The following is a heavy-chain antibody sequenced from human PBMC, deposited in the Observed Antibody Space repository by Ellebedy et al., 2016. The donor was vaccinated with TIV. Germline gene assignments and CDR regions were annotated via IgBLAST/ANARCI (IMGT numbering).Heavy chain of an antibody. D-gene: IGHD5-24*01. CDR1: GGTFSSYA. CDR3: ARGGGGYNLRRNFDY. V-gene: IGHV1-8*02. J-gene: IGHJ4*02. Sequence: ASVKVSCXASGGTFSSYAISWVRQATGQGLEWMGWMNPNSGNTGYAQKFQGRVTMTRNTSISTAYMELSSLRSEDTAVYYCARGGGGYNLRRNFDYWGQGTLVTVSS. CDR2: MNPNSGNT.